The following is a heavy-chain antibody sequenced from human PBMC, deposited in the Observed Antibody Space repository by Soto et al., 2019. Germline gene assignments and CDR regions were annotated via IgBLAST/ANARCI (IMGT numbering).Heavy chain of an antibody. J-gene: IGHJ4*02. D-gene: IGHD3-9*01. CDR1: GFTFSDYY. Sequence: QVQLVESGGGLVKPGGSLRLSCAASGFTFSDYYMSWIRQAPGKGLEWVSYISSSSSYTNYADSVKGRFTISRDNAKNSLYLQMNSLRAEDTAVYYCASTPNGYFDWSFDYWGQGTLVTVSS. CDR3: ASTPNGYFDWSFDY. V-gene: IGHV3-11*06. CDR2: ISSSSSYT.